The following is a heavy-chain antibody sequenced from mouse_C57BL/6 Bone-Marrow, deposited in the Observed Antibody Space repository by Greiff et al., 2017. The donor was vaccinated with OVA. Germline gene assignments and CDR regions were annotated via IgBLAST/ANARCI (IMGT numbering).Heavy chain of an antibody. CDR1: GYAFSSYW. Sequence: QVHVKQSGAELVKPGASVAISCKASGYAFSSYWMNWVKQRPGTGLEWIGQLYPGDGDTNYNGKFKGKATLTADKSSSTAYMQLSSLTSEDSAVYFCARGYFWGQGTTLTVSS. V-gene: IGHV1-80*01. CDR3: ARGYF. CDR2: LYPGDGDT. J-gene: IGHJ2*01.